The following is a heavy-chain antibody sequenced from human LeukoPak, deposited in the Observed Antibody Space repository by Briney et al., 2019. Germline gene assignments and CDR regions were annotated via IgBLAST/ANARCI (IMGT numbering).Heavy chain of an antibody. CDR2: ISSSGSTI. Sequence: GGSLRLSCAASGFTFSDYYMSWIRQAPGKGLEWVSYISSSGSTIYYADSVKGRFTISRDNAKNSLYLQMNSLRAEDTAVYYSARDRSSEDAFDIWGQGTMVTVSS. CDR1: GFTFSDYY. CDR3: ARDRSSEDAFDI. J-gene: IGHJ3*02. V-gene: IGHV3-11*01. D-gene: IGHD1-26*01.